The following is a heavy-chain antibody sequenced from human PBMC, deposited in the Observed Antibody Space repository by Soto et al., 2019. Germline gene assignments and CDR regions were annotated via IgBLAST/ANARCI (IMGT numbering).Heavy chain of an antibody. CDR1: GFTFSSYA. CDR3: AKSFTPATDELDL. J-gene: IGHJ5*02. V-gene: IGHV3-23*01. CDR2: IRGGDGKT. Sequence: EVQLLESGGGLVQPGGSLRLSCDASGFTFSSYAMNWVRQAPGKGLEWVSLIRGGDGKTSYADSVKGRFTISRDNSKNKRFLQERSLRAEDTAVDFWAKSFTPATDELDLWGQGTLVTVTS. D-gene: IGHD2-15*01.